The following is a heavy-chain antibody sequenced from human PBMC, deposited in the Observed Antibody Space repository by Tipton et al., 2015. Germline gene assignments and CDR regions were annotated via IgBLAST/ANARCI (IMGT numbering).Heavy chain of an antibody. CDR2: ISGYNGKT. CDR3: ARDTNLPITMVRGVESGDY. Sequence: QLVQSGPEVRKPGASVKVSCKAFGHTLRSYGIHWVRQAPGQGLEWMGWISGYNGKTKYAEKLQGRVTMTTDTSTNTAYMELRSLRSDDTAVYYCARDTNLPITMVRGVESGDYWGQGTLVTVSS. V-gene: IGHV1-18*01. CDR1: GHTLRSYG. J-gene: IGHJ4*02. D-gene: IGHD3-10*01.